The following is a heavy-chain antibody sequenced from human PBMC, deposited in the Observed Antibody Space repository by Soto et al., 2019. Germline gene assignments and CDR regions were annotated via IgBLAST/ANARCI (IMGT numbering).Heavy chain of an antibody. CDR1: GYNFGSYA. CDR2: IGGGGIGS. D-gene: IGHD1-7*01. Sequence: VHLLKSGGGLVQPGGSLRLSCVASGYNFGSYAMMWVRQAPGKGLEWISTIGGGGIGSYYADSVKGRFTISRDNSKNTLFLQMNSLRAEDTGVYYCAKDPRLELRGVDSWGQGTQVTVSS. J-gene: IGHJ4*02. V-gene: IGHV3-23*01. CDR3: AKDPRLELRGVDS.